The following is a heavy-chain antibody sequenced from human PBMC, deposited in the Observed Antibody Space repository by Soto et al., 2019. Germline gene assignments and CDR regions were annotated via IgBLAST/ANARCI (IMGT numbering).Heavy chain of an antibody. Sequence: PSETLSLTCAVYGGSFSGYYWSWIRQPPGKGLEWIGEINHSGSTNYNPSLKSRVTISVDTSKNQFSLKLSSVTAADAAVYYCARGGGYGRVYWGQGTLVTVSS. CDR3: ARGGGYGRVY. CDR1: GGSFSGYY. CDR2: INHSGST. J-gene: IGHJ4*02. D-gene: IGHD6-13*01. V-gene: IGHV4-34*01.